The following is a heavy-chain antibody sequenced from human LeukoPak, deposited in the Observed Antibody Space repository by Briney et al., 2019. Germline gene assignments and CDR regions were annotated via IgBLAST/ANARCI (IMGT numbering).Heavy chain of an antibody. V-gene: IGHV3-13*04. CDR2: IGAAGEM. D-gene: IGHD6-19*01. Sequence: GGSLRLSCAASGFTSSNYWMHWVRQATGKGLEWVSTIGAAGEMFYPGSVKGRFTISRDDAKNSMYLQMNSLRAGDTAVYYCVRRLRGWSSGFDYWGQGILVTVSS. CDR1: GFTSSNYW. CDR3: VRRLRGWSSGFDY. J-gene: IGHJ4*02.